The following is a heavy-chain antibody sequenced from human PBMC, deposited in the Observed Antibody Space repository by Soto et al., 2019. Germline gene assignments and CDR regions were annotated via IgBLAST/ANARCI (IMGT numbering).Heavy chain of an antibody. J-gene: IGHJ6*02. CDR1: GFTFSRYW. CDR3: ARDYYDNSGSRYVDYGMDV. CDR2: IHFDGSTF. D-gene: IGHD3-22*01. V-gene: IGHV3-74*01. Sequence: AGGSLRLSCAVSGFTFSRYWMHWVRQAPGKGPLWVARIHFDGSTFSYADSVRGRFTISRDNAKNTLYLRMNSLRVEDTAVYYCARDYYDNSGSRYVDYGMDVWGQGTTVTV.